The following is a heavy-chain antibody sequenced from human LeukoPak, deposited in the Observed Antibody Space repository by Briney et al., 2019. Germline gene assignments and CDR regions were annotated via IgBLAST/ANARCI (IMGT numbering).Heavy chain of an antibody. D-gene: IGHD3-10*01. CDR1: GGSFSGYY. V-gene: IGHV4-34*01. J-gene: IGHJ4*02. Sequence: PSETLSLTCVVCGGSFSGYYWSWIRQPPGKGLEWIGEINHSGSTNYNPSLKSRVTISVDTSKNQFSLKLSSVTAADTAVYYCARGRGRLWFGELLSPFDYWGQGTLVTVSS. CDR3: ARGRGRLWFGELLSPFDY. CDR2: INHSGST.